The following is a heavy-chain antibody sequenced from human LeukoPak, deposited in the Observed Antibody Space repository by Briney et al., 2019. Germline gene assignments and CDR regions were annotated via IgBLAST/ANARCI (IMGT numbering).Heavy chain of an antibody. Sequence: GGSLRLSCATSGFTFGDYYMSWIRQAPGKGLEWLSYISGDGGDINYADSVGGRFTVSRDNSKNTLYLQMGSLRTEDMAVYYCARVAARVSLDYWGQGTLVTVSS. CDR2: ISGDGGDI. J-gene: IGHJ4*02. D-gene: IGHD2-15*01. CDR3: ARVAARVSLDY. V-gene: IGHV3-11*06. CDR1: GFTFGDYY.